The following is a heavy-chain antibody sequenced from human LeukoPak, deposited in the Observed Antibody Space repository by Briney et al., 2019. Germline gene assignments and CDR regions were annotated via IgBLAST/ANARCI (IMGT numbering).Heavy chain of an antibody. Sequence: PGGSLRLSCAASGFTFSSYAMNWVRQAPGKGLEWVSVIYSGGSRYYADSVKGRFTISRDNSKNTLYLQMNSLRAEDTAVYYCARDTIAAFDYWGQGTLVTVSS. D-gene: IGHD6-6*01. J-gene: IGHJ4*02. CDR2: IYSGGSR. CDR1: GFTFSSYA. V-gene: IGHV3-66*02. CDR3: ARDTIAAFDY.